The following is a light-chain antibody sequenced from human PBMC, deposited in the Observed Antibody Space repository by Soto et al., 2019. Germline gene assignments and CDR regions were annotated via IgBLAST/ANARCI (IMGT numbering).Light chain of an antibody. CDR2: DVS. Sequence: QAVLTQPRSVSVSPGQSITISCTGTSSAVGGYNYVSWYRQHPGKAPKLMIYDVSKRPSGVPDRFSGSKSGNTASLTISGLQAEDEADYYCCSYAGSYTHYVFGTGTKLTVL. CDR1: SSAVGGYNY. CDR3: CSYAGSYTHYV. J-gene: IGLJ1*01. V-gene: IGLV2-11*01.